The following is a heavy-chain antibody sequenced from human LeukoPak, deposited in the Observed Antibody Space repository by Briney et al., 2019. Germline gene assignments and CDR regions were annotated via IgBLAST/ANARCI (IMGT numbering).Heavy chain of an antibody. Sequence: NPPETLSLTCSVSGGSISNYFWTWIRQPPGKGLEWIGYIYSSGSTYYNPSLKSRVTISVDTSKNRFSLKLSTVTAADTAVYYCARRPTGDPKFDYWGQGTLVTVSS. V-gene: IGHV4-59*08. CDR1: GGSISNYF. D-gene: IGHD7-27*01. CDR2: IYSSGST. J-gene: IGHJ4*02. CDR3: ARRPTGDPKFDY.